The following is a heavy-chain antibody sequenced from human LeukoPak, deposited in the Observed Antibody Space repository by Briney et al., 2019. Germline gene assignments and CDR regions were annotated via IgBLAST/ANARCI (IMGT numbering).Heavy chain of an antibody. D-gene: IGHD1-14*01. Sequence: GGSLRLSCAASGFTFSSYSMNWVRQAPDKGLEWVALISYDGSNKYHADSVRGRFTISRDNSRNTLYLEINSLRPEDTGVYYCARGLAGYNPYFDYWGQGTLVSVSS. J-gene: IGHJ4*02. CDR1: GFTFSSYS. CDR3: ARGLAGYNPYFDY. CDR2: ISYDGSNK. V-gene: IGHV3-30*03.